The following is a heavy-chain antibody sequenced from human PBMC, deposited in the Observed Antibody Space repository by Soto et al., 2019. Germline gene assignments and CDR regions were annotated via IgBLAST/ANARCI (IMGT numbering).Heavy chain of an antibody. J-gene: IGHJ5*02. CDR1: GFTFTSYA. Sequence: EVQLLESGGGLVQPGGSLRLSCAASGFTFTSYAVSWVRQAPGKGLEWVSGISGSGGATYYADSVKGRFTISRDNSKNTLYLQMRSLRAEDTAVYYCARPYSSNSNWFDPWGQGTLVTVSS. D-gene: IGHD6-19*01. V-gene: IGHV3-23*01. CDR2: ISGSGGAT. CDR3: ARPYSSNSNWFDP.